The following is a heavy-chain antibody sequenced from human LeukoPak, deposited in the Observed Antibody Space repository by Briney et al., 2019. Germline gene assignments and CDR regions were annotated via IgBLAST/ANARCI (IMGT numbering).Heavy chain of an antibody. V-gene: IGHV3-21*01. D-gene: IGHD2-2*01. Sequence: GGSLRLSCAASGFTFSSYWMNWVRQAPGKGLEWVSSISSSSSYIYYADSVKGRFTISRDNAKNSLYLQMNSLRAEDTAVYYCASLYCSSTSCYWGYYGMDVWGQGTTVTVSS. J-gene: IGHJ6*02. CDR3: ASLYCSSTSCYWGYYGMDV. CDR1: GFTFSSYW. CDR2: ISSSSSYI.